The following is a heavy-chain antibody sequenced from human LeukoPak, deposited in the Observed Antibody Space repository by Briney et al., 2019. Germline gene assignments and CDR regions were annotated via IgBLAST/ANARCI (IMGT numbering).Heavy chain of an antibody. CDR1: GFTFSSYA. D-gene: IGHD3-22*01. Sequence: GGSLRLSCAASGFTFSSYAMSWVRQAPGKGLEWVSAISGSGGNTYYADSVKGRFTISRGNSKNTLYLQMNSLRAEDTAVYYCEKEKDYYDTTGYANDYWGQGTLLTVSS. V-gene: IGHV3-23*01. J-gene: IGHJ4*02. CDR2: ISGSGGNT. CDR3: EKEKDYYDTTGYANDY.